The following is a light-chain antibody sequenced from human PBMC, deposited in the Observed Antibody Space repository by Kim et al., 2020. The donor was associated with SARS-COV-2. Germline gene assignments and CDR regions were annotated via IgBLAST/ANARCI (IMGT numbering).Light chain of an antibody. CDR1: QDISNY. J-gene: IGKJ1*01. Sequence: DIQMTQSPSSLSASVGDRVTITYRASQDISNYLAWFQHKPGTAPKLLIYAASALHSEVPSRFSGSGSGTDFTLTISSLQPEDVATFYCQSYNSAPWTFGRGTKVDIK. CDR2: AAS. V-gene: IGKV1-27*01. CDR3: QSYNSAPWT.